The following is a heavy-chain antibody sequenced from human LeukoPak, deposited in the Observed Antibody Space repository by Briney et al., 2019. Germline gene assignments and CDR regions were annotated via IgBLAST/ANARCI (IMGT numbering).Heavy chain of an antibody. V-gene: IGHV3-48*03. D-gene: IGHD3-10*01. J-gene: IGHJ6*03. Sequence: GGSLRLSCAASGFIFSSYEMNWVRRAPGKGLEWVAFISYSGNSIYYADSVKGRFTISRDNAKNSLYLQMSSLRAEDTAVYYCAGGYYYGSGSYSVPNYYYYMDVWGKGTTVTISS. CDR1: GFIFSSYE. CDR3: AGGYYYGSGSYSVPNYYYYMDV. CDR2: ISYSGNSI.